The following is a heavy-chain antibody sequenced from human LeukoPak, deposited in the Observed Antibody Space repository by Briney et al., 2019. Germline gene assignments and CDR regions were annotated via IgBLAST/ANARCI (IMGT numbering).Heavy chain of an antibody. V-gene: IGHV1-8*01. Sequence: ASVKVSCKASGYTFTSYDIIWVRQATGQGLEWMGWMNPNSGSTGYAQKFQGRVTMTRNTSISTAYMELSSLRSEDTAVYYCARGALRVAAAGTSDWFDPWGQGTLVTVSP. CDR1: GYTFTSYD. D-gene: IGHD6-13*01. CDR2: MNPNSGST. J-gene: IGHJ5*02. CDR3: ARGALRVAAAGTSDWFDP.